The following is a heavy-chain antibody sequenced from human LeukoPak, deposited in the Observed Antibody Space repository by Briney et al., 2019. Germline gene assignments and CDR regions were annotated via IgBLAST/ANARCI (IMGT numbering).Heavy chain of an antibody. V-gene: IGHV3-33*08. CDR2: IWYDGSNK. CDR3: ARDCSPYNSNPGDYGMDV. CDR1: GFSLSNHW. J-gene: IGHJ6*02. Sequence: PGGSLRLSCAASGFSLSNHWMFWVRQAPGKGLEWVAVIWYDGSNKYYADSVKGRFTISRDNSKNTLYLQMNSLRAEDTAVYYCARDCSPYNSNPGDYGMDVWGQGATVTVSS. D-gene: IGHD1-20*01.